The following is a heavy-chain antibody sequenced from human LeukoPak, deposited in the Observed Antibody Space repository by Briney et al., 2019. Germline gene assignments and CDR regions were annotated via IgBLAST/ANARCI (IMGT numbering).Heavy chain of an antibody. D-gene: IGHD6-19*01. CDR3: ARWAVAGTRNYYFDY. J-gene: IGHJ4*02. Sequence: PGGSLRLSCAASGLTFSSYWMSWVRQAPGKGLEWVVNIKQDGSEKYYVDSVKGRFTISRDNAKNSLSLQMNSLTAEDTAVYYCARWAVAGTRNYYFDYWGQGTLVTVSS. CDR1: GLTFSSYW. CDR2: IKQDGSEK. V-gene: IGHV3-7*01.